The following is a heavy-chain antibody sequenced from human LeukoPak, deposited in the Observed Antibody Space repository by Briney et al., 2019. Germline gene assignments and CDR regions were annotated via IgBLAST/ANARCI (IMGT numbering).Heavy chain of an antibody. V-gene: IGHV3-11*05. J-gene: IGHJ4*02. Sequence: PGGSLRLSCAASGFTFSDYYMSWIRQAPGKGLEWTSYISSSSSYTNYADSVKGRFSISRDNAQNSLFLQMNSLRAEDTGVYYCARVGSAWYFDYWGQGALVTVSS. D-gene: IGHD6-19*01. CDR2: ISSSSSYT. CDR1: GFTFSDYY. CDR3: ARVGSAWYFDY.